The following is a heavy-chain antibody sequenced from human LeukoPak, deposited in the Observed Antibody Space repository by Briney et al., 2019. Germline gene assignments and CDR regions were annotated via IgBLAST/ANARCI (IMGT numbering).Heavy chain of an antibody. CDR2: ISYDGSNK. D-gene: IGHD5-18*01. CDR1: GFTFSSYA. Sequence: GGSLRLSCAASGFTFSSYAMSWVRQAPGKGLEWVSVISYDGSNKYYADSVKGRFTISRDNSKNTLYLQMNSLRAEDTAVYYCARDDRGYSYGTLPYYWGQGTLVTVSS. J-gene: IGHJ4*02. V-gene: IGHV3-30-3*01. CDR3: ARDDRGYSYGTLPYY.